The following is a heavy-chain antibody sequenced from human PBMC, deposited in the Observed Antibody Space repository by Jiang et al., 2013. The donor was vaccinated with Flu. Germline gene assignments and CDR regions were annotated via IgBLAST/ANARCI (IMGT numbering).Heavy chain of an antibody. CDR3: AKDSALIAAAGNWNDVPTYHDAFDI. J-gene: IGHJ3*02. CDR2: ISYDGSNK. Sequence: GFTFSSYGMHWVRQAPGKGLEWVAVISYDGSNKYYADSVKGRFTISRDNSKNTLYLQMNSLRAEDTAVYYCAKDSALIAAAGNWNDVPTYHDAFDIWGQGTMVTVSS. D-gene: IGHD6-13*01. CDR1: GFTFSSYG. V-gene: IGHV3-30*18.